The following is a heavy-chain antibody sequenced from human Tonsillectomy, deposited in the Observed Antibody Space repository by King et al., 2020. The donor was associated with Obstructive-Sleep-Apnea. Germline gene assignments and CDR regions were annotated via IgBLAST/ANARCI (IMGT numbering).Heavy chain of an antibody. CDR3: ARDYCDRSGQIRGAFDY. J-gene: IGHJ4*02. CDR2: INPNSGGT. V-gene: IGHV1-2*02. D-gene: IGHD3-22*01. CDR1: GYTFTGYY. Sequence: VQLVESGAEVKKPGASVKVSCKASGYTFTGYYMHWVRQAPGQGLEWMGWINPNSGGTNYAQKFQGRVTMTRDTSISTVYMELSSLRYDDTAVYYCARDYCDRSGQIRGAFDYWGQGILVTVSS.